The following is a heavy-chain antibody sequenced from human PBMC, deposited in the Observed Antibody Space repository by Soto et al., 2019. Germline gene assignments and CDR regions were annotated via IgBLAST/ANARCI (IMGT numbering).Heavy chain of an antibody. J-gene: IGHJ4*02. CDR1: GFIFSSYG. CDR3: ARASPPPEPYDFDY. CDR2: IWYDGSNK. V-gene: IGHV3-33*01. D-gene: IGHD3-16*01. Sequence: QVQLVESGGGVVQPGRSLRLSCAASGFIFSSYGMHWVRQAPGKGLEWVAVIWYDGSNKYYADSVKGRFTISRDNSKNTLYLQMNHVRAEDTAVYYCARASPPPEPYDFDYWGQGTLVTVSS.